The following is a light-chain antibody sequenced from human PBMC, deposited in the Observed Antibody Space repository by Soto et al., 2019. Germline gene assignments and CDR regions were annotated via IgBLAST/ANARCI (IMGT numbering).Light chain of an antibody. V-gene: IGLV2-14*01. CDR2: EVS. J-gene: IGLJ1*01. Sequence: QSALTQPASVSGSPGQSITISCTGTSSDVGGYNYVSWFQHHPGKAPKLIIYEVSYRPSGVSNRFSGSKSGDTASLTISGLRAEDEGDYYCSLYSSNGSRIFGPGTKVTVL. CDR1: SSDVGGYNY. CDR3: SLYSSNGSRI.